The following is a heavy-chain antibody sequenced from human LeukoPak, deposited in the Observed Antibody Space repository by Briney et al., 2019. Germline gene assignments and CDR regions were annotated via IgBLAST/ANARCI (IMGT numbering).Heavy chain of an antibody. CDR1: GSTFSSYA. D-gene: IGHD3-3*01. V-gene: IGHV3-23*01. J-gene: IGHJ4*02. CDR3: AKTPRYDFWSGYCFDY. CDR2: ISGSGGST. Sequence: GGSLRLSCAASGSTFSSYAMSWVRQAPGKGLEWVSAISGSGGSTYYADSVKGRFTISRDNSKNTLYLQMNSLRAEDTAVYYCAKTPRYDFWSGYCFDYWGQGTLVTVSS.